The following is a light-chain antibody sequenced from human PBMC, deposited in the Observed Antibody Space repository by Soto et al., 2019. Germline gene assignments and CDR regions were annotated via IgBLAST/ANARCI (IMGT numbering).Light chain of an antibody. CDR3: QQRSNWPLT. CDR1: QSVSSN. CDR2: GAS. V-gene: IGKV3-15*01. Sequence: EIVITQSPATLSVSPGERATLSCRASQSVSSNLAWYQQKPGQAPRLLIYGASTRATGIPALFSGSGSGTEFTLTISSLEPEDFAVSYCQQRSNWPLTFGQGTRLEIK. J-gene: IGKJ5*01.